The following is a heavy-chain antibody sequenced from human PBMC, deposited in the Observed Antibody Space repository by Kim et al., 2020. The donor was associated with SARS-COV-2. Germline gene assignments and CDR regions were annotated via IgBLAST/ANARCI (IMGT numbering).Heavy chain of an antibody. CDR3: ARDRRDIVVVPAAMGDHDAFDI. J-gene: IGHJ3*02. CDR1: GFTFSSYG. V-gene: IGHV3-33*01. Sequence: GGSLRLSCAASGFTFSSYGMHWVRQAPGKGLEWVAVMWYDGSNKYYADSVKGRFTISRDNSKNTLYLQMNSLRAEDTAVYYCARDRRDIVVVPAAMGDHDAFDIWGQGTMVTVSS. D-gene: IGHD2-2*01. CDR2: MWYDGSNK.